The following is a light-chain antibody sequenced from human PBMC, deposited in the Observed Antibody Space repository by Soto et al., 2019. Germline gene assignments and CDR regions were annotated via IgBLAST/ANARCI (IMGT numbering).Light chain of an antibody. Sequence: QSALTQPPSASGSPGQSVTISCTGTSSDVGGYNYVSWYQQHPGKAPNLMINEVSKRPSGVPDRFSGSKSGNTASLTVSGLQAEDEADYYCSSYAGSLYVFGTGTKVTVL. J-gene: IGLJ1*01. V-gene: IGLV2-8*01. CDR2: EVS. CDR3: SSYAGSLYV. CDR1: SSDVGGYNY.